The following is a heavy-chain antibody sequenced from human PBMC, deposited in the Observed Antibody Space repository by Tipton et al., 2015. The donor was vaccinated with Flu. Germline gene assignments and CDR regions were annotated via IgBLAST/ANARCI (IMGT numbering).Heavy chain of an antibody. CDR3: ARLISDWYHQLDN. V-gene: IGHV4-59*01. D-gene: IGHD3-9*01. CDR1: GGSISSYY. CDR2: ISYSGST. Sequence: TLSLACSVSGGSISSYYWSWIRQSPGKGLEWIGYISYSGSTNYNPSLKSRVTISVDTSKNQFSLKLSSVTAADTAVYYCARLISDWYHQLDNCGQGTLVTVSS. J-gene: IGHJ4*02.